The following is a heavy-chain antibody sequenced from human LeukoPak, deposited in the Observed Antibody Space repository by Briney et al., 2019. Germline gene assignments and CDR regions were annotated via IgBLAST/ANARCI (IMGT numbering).Heavy chain of an antibody. CDR2: IYYSVSP. Sequence: PSETLSLTCTVSGGSISSYYWSWIRQPPGKGLEWIGYIYYSVSPNYNPSLKSRATISVDTSKNQFSLKLSSVTAADTAVYYCAGEKPAAIAFDIWGQGTMVTVSS. CDR3: AGEKPAAIAFDI. CDR1: GGSISSYY. J-gene: IGHJ3*02. D-gene: IGHD2-2*02. V-gene: IGHV4-59*01.